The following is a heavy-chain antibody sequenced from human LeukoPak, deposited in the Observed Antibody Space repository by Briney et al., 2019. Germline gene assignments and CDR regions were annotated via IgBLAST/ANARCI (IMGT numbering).Heavy chain of an antibody. D-gene: IGHD6-13*01. CDR2: ISYDGSNK. Sequence: GGSLRLSCAASGFTFSSYGLHWVRQAPGKGLAWVAVISYDGSNKYYADSVKGRFTISRDNSQNTLYLQMNSLRAEDTAVYYCAKDQTSSSSWYWDDYYYYGMDVWGQGTTVTVSS. CDR3: AKDQTSSSSWYWDDYYYYGMDV. J-gene: IGHJ6*01. V-gene: IGHV3-30*18. CDR1: GFTFSSYG.